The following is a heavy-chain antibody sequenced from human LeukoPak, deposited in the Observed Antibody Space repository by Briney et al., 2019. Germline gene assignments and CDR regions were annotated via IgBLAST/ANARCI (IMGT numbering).Heavy chain of an antibody. CDR3: ARDLSSGWYFDY. CDR2: ISHSSSYI. Sequence: GGSLRLSCAASGFTFSSYSMNWVRRAPGKGLEWVSSISHSSSYIYYADSVKGRFTISRDNAKNSLYLQMNSLRAEDTAVYYCARDLSSGWYFDYWGQGTLVTVSS. D-gene: IGHD6-19*01. J-gene: IGHJ4*02. CDR1: GFTFSSYS. V-gene: IGHV3-21*01.